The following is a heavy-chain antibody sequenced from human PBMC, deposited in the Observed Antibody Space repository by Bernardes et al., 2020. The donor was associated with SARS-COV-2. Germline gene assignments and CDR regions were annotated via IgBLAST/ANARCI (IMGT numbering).Heavy chain of an antibody. V-gene: IGHV4-39*01. Sequence: SETLSLTCTVSGGSISSNSYYWGWIRQPKGKGLEWIGSIYYSGSTYYNPSLKSRVTISVDTSKNQFSLKLSSVTAADTAVYYCASSLGYCSSTSCYYYGMDVWGQGTTVTVSS. CDR3: ASSLGYCSSTSCYYYGMDV. J-gene: IGHJ6*02. CDR1: GGSISSNSYY. D-gene: IGHD2-2*01. CDR2: IYYSGST.